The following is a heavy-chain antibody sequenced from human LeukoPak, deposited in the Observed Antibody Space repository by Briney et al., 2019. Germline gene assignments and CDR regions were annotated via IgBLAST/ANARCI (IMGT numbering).Heavy chain of an antibody. D-gene: IGHD3-16*01. J-gene: IGHJ4*02. Sequence: SETLSLTCSVSGASISSSSYYWGWIRQPPGKGLEWIGSIYYTGSTYYNPSLTNRLTIAVDTSKNQLSLKLSSVTAADTAVYYCVRQAYRGSQKLIWGQGTLVTVSS. CDR3: VRQAYRGSQKLI. V-gene: IGHV4-39*01. CDR2: IYYTGST. CDR1: GASISSSSYY.